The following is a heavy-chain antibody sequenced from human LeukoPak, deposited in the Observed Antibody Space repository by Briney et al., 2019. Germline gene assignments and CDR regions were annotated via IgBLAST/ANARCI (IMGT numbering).Heavy chain of an antibody. D-gene: IGHD2-15*01. V-gene: IGHV3-30*18. Sequence: GGSLRLSCAASGFTFSSYGMHWARQAPGKGLEWVAVISYDGSNKYYADSVKGRFTISRDNSKNTLYLQMNSLRAEDTAVYYCAKAGCSGGSCPDYFDYWGQGTLVTVSS. CDR2: ISYDGSNK. J-gene: IGHJ4*02. CDR1: GFTFSSYG. CDR3: AKAGCSGGSCPDYFDY.